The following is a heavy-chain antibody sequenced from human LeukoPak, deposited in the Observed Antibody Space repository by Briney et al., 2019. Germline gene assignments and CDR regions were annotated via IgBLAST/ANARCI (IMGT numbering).Heavy chain of an antibody. D-gene: IGHD5-24*01. J-gene: IGHJ4*02. Sequence: GGSLRLSCTASGFTFSWHGMNWVRQAPGKGLEWVSGISPSGDITYYTDSVKGRFTISRDNSKNTLYLQMNSLRVEDTAVYYCAKSGYNRFDYWGQGTLVTVSS. V-gene: IGHV3-23*01. CDR3: AKSGYNRFDY. CDR1: GFTFSWHG. CDR2: ISPSGDIT.